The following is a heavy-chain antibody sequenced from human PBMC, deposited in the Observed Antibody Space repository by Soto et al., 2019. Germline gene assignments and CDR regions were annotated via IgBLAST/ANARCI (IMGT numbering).Heavy chain of an antibody. CDR3: ERAVKALQDGMDV. D-gene: IGHD4-4*01. CDR1: GFTFSSYA. V-gene: IGHV3-30-3*01. Sequence: QVQLVESGGGVVQPGRSLRLSCAASGFTFSSYAMHWVRQAPGKGLEWVAVISYDGSNKYYADSVKGRFTISRDNSKNSLYLQMNSLRAEDTAVYYWERAVKALQDGMDVWGQGTTVTVSS. CDR2: ISYDGSNK. J-gene: IGHJ6*02.